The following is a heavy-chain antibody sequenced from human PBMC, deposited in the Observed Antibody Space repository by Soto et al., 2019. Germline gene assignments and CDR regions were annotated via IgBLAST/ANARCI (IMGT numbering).Heavy chain of an antibody. CDR1: GFTFRSYV. D-gene: IGHD3-16*01. J-gene: IGHJ1*01. Sequence: QVHLVESGGGVVQPGTSLRVSCVGSGFTFRSYVIHWVRQAPGKGLEWVALTSYDGSDKYYGDSVRGRFTISRDNSRNTVDLQMDSLTLEDTALYSCARWGTTGGLDVWGQGTLVSVSS. V-gene: IGHV3-30*19. CDR2: TSYDGSDK. CDR3: ARWGTTGGLDV.